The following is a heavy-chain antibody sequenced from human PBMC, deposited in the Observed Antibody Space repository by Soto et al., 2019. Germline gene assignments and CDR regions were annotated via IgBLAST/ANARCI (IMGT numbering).Heavy chain of an antibody. D-gene: IGHD2-21*02. Sequence: EVQLLESGGGLVQPGGSLRLSCAASEFTFSNYAVTWVRQPPGKGLEWVSTISGSGSETYYADSVKGRFTISRDNSENTLYLQMNSLRAEDTAMYYCAKDAVYGDGLWLAANWGQGTLVTVSS. CDR2: ISGSGSET. CDR1: EFTFSNYA. V-gene: IGHV3-23*01. CDR3: AKDAVYGDGLWLAAN. J-gene: IGHJ4*02.